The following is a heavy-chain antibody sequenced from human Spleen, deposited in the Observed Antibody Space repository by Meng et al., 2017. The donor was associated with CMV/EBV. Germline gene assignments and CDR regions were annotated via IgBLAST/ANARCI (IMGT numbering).Heavy chain of an antibody. CDR2: ISWNRGSI. J-gene: IGHJ4*02. V-gene: IGHV3-9*01. CDR1: GFTVSSNY. Sequence: GGSLRLSCAASGFTVSSNYMSWVRQAPGKGLEWVSGISWNRGSIGYADSVKGRFTISRDNAKNSLYLQMNSLRPEDTALYYCAKGGEWTLDDWGQGTLVTVSS. CDR3: AKGGEWTLDD. D-gene: IGHD3-3*01.